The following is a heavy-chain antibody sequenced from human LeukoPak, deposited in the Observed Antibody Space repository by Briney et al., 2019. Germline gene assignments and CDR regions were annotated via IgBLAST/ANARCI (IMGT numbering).Heavy chain of an antibody. CDR2: IRSDGTT. Sequence: GGSLRLSCAASGFTVSSNYMSWVRQAPGKGLEWVSVIRSDGTTDYADSVKGRFDVSRDNFKNTLYLQMNSLRAEDTAVYYCAKSLAEENYWGQGTLVTVSS. CDR1: GFTVSSNY. V-gene: IGHV3-66*01. CDR3: AKSLAEENY. J-gene: IGHJ4*02.